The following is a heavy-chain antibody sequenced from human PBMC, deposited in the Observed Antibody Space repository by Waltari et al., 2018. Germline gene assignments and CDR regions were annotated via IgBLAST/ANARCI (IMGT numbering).Heavy chain of an antibody. V-gene: IGHV4-39*01. D-gene: IGHD3-3*01. Sequence: QLQLQESGPQLVKPSETLSLTCTVSGASLDNTTHYWGWVRQPPGKGLEWIGSIYYNRTPHSNPSLKSRMTISADPSNTQFSLRLSSVTAADTAVYYCARHINFWSGYYFDSWGQGTLVTVSS. CDR3: ARHINFWSGYYFDS. CDR1: GASLDNTTHY. CDR2: IYYNRTP. J-gene: IGHJ4*02.